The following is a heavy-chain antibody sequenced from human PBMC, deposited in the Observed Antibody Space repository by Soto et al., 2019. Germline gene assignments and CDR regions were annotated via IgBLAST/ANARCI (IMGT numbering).Heavy chain of an antibody. J-gene: IGHJ4*02. Sequence: EVQLVESGGGLVQPGGSLRLSCAASGFTFSSYWMSWVRQAPGKGLEWVATIKQDGSEKHYVDSVKGRFTISRDYAKNXLXXQMHRLRVDDTVVYYCARYEDFYDGSVHYERAFDYLGQVTLV. CDR3: ARYEDFYDGSVHYERAFDY. D-gene: IGHD3-22*01. V-gene: IGHV3-7*04. CDR1: GFTFSSYW. CDR2: IKQDGSEK.